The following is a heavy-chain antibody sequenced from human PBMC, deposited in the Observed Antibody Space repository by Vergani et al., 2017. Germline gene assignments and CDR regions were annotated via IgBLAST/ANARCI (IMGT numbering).Heavy chain of an antibody. CDR3: AIDLTSDSSPSDAFDI. CDR1: GFTFSSYS. D-gene: IGHD2-21*02. V-gene: IGHV3-48*01. J-gene: IGHJ3*02. Sequence: VQLVESGGGVVQPGRSLRLSCAASGFTFSSYSMNWVRQAPGKGLEWVSYIISSISTINYTDSVKGRFTISRDNAKNSLYLQMNSLRAEDTAVYDCAIDLTSDSSPSDAFDIWGQGTMVTVSS. CDR2: IISSISTI.